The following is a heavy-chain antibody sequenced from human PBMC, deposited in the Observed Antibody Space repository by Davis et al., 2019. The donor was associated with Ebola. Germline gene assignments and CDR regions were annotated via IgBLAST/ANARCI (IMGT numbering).Heavy chain of an antibody. CDR2: ISGSGGST. D-gene: IGHD3-22*01. CDR3: AKDQEYYDSSGPFDY. CDR1: GFTFSSHA. Sequence: GESLKISCAASGFTFSSHAMSWVRQAPGKGLEWVSAISGSGGSTYYADSVKGRFTISRDHSKNTLYLQMNSLRAEDTAVYYCAKDQEYYDSSGPFDYWGQGTLVTVSS. V-gene: IGHV3-23*01. J-gene: IGHJ4*02.